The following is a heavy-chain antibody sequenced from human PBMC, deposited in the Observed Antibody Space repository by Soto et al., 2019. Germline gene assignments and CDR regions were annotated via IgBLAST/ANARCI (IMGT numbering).Heavy chain of an antibody. J-gene: IGHJ3*02. D-gene: IGHD3-3*01. CDR1: GFSVSNDY. CDR2: IYRGGTT. Sequence: DVQLVETGGGLIQPGGSLRLSCAASGFSVSNDYMNWVRQDAGKGLEWVAVIYRGGTTYHADSVRGRFTIYRDDSENTLFLQMNSVRVEDTAVYYCARATEWNALDIWGQGTVVTVSS. V-gene: IGHV3-53*02. CDR3: ARATEWNALDI.